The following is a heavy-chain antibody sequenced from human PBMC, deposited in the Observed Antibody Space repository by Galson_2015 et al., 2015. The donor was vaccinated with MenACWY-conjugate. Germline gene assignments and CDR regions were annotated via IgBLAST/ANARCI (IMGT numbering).Heavy chain of an antibody. V-gene: IGHV1-3*01. D-gene: IGHD2-2*01. CDR3: VRESIVVIPAVLRAGYFDF. CDR1: GYTFTTYA. CDR2: INPGDGKT. J-gene: IGHJ4*02. Sequence: SVKVSCKASGYTFTTYAMHWLRQAPGERLEWMGWINPGDGKTKYSQKFQGRLTFTRDTSATTVYLQLSGLRYEDTAMFYCVRESIVVIPAVLRAGYFDFWGQGTLVTVSS.